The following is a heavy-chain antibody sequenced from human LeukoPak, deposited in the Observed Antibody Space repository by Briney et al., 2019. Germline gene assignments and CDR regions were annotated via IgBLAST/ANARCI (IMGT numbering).Heavy chain of an antibody. J-gene: IGHJ4*02. Sequence: KPSETLSLTCTVSGGSISSGDYYWSWIRQPPGKGLEWIGYIYHSGSTYYNSSLKSRVTISVDRSKNQFSLKLSSVTAADTAVYYCARDGIVGAFDYWGQGTLVTVSS. CDR1: GGSISSGDYY. V-gene: IGHV4-30-2*01. D-gene: IGHD1-26*01. CDR3: ARDGIVGAFDY. CDR2: IYHSGST.